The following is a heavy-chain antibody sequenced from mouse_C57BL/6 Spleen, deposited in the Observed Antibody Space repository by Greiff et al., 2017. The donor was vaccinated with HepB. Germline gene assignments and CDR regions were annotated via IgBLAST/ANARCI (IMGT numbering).Heavy chain of an antibody. D-gene: IGHD1-1*01. Sequence: VQLQQSGPELVKPGASVKISCKASGYAFSSSWMNWVKQRPGKGLEWIGRIYPGDGDTNYNGKFKGKATLTADKSSSTAYMQLSSLTSEDSAVYCCARWGYGSHFDYWGQGTTLTVSS. CDR2: IYPGDGDT. CDR3: ARWGYGSHFDY. J-gene: IGHJ2*01. V-gene: IGHV1-82*01. CDR1: GYAFSSSW.